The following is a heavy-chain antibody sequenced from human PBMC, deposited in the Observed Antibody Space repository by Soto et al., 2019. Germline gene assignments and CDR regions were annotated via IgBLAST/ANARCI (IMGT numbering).Heavy chain of an antibody. D-gene: IGHD7-27*01. Sequence: PSETLSLTCAVYGGSFSGYHWSWIRQPPGKGLEWIGEINHSGSTNYNPSLKSRVTISVDTSKNQFSLKLSSVTAADTAVYYCARGWGRIFDYWGQGTLVTVS. V-gene: IGHV4-34*01. J-gene: IGHJ4*02. CDR1: GGSFSGYH. CDR2: INHSGST. CDR3: ARGWGRIFDY.